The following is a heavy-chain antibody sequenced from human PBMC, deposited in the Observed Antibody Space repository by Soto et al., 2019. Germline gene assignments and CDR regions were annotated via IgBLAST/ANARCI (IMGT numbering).Heavy chain of an antibody. D-gene: IGHD5-12*01. CDR1: GFTFNTYA. Sequence: EVQLLESGGGLVQPGGSLRLSCAASGFTFNTYAMSWVRQAPGKGLEWVSAIFGSGGGTYYADSVKGRFTISRDNSKNTLYLQMNSLRAEDTAVYYCTKVRGYSDNYVFRSSGYDLWGQGTLVTVSS. CDR3: TKVRGYSDNYVFRSSGYDL. V-gene: IGHV3-23*01. CDR2: IFGSGGGT. J-gene: IGHJ5*02.